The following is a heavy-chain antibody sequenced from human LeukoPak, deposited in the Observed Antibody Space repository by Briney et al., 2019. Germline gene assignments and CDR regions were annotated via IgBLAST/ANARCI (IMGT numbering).Heavy chain of an antibody. Sequence: SETLSLTCTVSGGSISSYYWSWIRQPAGKGLEWIGRIYTSVSTNYNPSLKSRVTMSVGTSKNQFSLKLSSVTAADTAVYYCARDVGVGYCSSTSCYFWFDPWGQGTLVTVSS. CDR1: GGSISSYY. CDR2: IYTSVST. J-gene: IGHJ5*02. V-gene: IGHV4-4*07. D-gene: IGHD2-2*01. CDR3: ARDVGVGYCSSTSCYFWFDP.